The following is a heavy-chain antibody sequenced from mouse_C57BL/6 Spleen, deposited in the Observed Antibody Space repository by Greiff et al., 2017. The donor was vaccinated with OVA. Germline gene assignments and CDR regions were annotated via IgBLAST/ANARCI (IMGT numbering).Heavy chain of an antibody. Sequence: VKLMESGPELVKPGASVKISCKASGYAFSSSWMNWVKQRPGKGLEWIGRIYPGDGDTNYNGKFKGKATLTADKSSSTAYMQLSSLTSEDSAVYFCARHTGAFAYWGQGTLVTVSA. CDR3: ARHTGAFAY. CDR2: IYPGDGDT. CDR1: GYAFSSSW. D-gene: IGHD4-1*01. V-gene: IGHV1-82*01. J-gene: IGHJ3*01.